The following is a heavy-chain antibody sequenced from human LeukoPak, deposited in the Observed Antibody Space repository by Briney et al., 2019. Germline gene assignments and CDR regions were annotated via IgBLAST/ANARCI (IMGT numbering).Heavy chain of an antibody. D-gene: IGHD6-19*01. J-gene: IGHJ4*02. Sequence: GSLRLSCAASGFTFSSYWMSWVRQAPGKGLEWVANIKQDGSEKYYVDSVKGRFTISRDNAKNSLYLQMNSLRAEDTAVYYCARDQTRYSSGWYYFDYWGQGTLVTVSS. CDR3: ARDQTRYSSGWYYFDY. CDR2: IKQDGSEK. V-gene: IGHV3-7*01. CDR1: GFTFSSYW.